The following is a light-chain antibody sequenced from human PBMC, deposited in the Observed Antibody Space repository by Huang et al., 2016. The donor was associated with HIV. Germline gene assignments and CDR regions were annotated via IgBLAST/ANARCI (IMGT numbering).Light chain of an antibody. V-gene: IGKV1-16*02. CDR2: HAY. CDR1: QDINFY. Sequence: DIQMTQSPSSLSASVGDRVTITCRASQDINFYVAWFQQKPGKAPKSLIFHAYRWQSGVPSKFSGSGSGTDFTLTISNLQADDSATYFCQHYKSYPPAFGQGTRVEIK. J-gene: IGKJ1*01. CDR3: QHYKSYPPA.